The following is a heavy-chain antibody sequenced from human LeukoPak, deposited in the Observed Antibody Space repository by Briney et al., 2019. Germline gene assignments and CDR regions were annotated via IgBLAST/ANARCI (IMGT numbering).Heavy chain of an antibody. Sequence: GGSLRLSCEASEFTFGDYGMTWVRQAPGKGLEWVSSISGSGGNTYYADSVKGRFTISRDNAKNSLYLQMNSLRAEDTAVYYCARDRGAVDYWGQGTLVTVSS. V-gene: IGHV3-23*01. CDR1: EFTFGDYG. J-gene: IGHJ4*02. CDR3: ARDRGAVDY. D-gene: IGHD4/OR15-4a*01. CDR2: ISGSGGNT.